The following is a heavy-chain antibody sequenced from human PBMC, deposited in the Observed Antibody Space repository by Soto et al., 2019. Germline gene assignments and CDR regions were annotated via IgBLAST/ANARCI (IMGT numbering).Heavy chain of an antibody. D-gene: IGHD5-18*01. Sequence: GAAVKVSCKASGGTFRSQGMAWVRQAPGQGLEWMGGFIAMLGTPTYAKKVQGRATISADESLTSSYLELRSLRSEDTGVYFCARGAMANFDYWGQGTVVTVSS. CDR3: ARGAMANFDY. V-gene: IGHV1-69*13. CDR2: FIAMLGTP. CDR1: GGTFRSQG. J-gene: IGHJ4*02.